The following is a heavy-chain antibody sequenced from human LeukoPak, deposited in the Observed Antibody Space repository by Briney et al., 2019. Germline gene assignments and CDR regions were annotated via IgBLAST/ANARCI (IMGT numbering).Heavy chain of an antibody. D-gene: IGHD6-13*01. J-gene: IGHJ4*02. CDR2: INSKSGGA. CDR3: ARAFIANYFDY. V-gene: IGHV1-2*02. Sequence: ASVKVSCKASGYTFTGYYMHWVRQAPGQGLEWMGWINSKSGGANYAEKFRGRVTMTRDTSISTAYLELSSPRSDDAAVYFCARAFIANYFDYWGQGTLITVSS. CDR1: GYTFTGYY.